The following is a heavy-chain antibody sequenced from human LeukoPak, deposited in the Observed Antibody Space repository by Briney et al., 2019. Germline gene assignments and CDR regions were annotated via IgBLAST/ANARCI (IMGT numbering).Heavy chain of an antibody. CDR3: AKISGYDLYYFDY. CDR1: GFTFSSFA. CDR2: ISASGGST. V-gene: IGHV3-23*01. D-gene: IGHD5-12*01. Sequence: GGSLRLSCAASGFTFSSFAMAWVRQAPGKGLEWVSVISASGGSTYYADSVKGRFTISRDNSKNTLYLQMNSLRAEDTAVYYCAKISGYDLYYFDYWGQGTLVTVSS. J-gene: IGHJ4*02.